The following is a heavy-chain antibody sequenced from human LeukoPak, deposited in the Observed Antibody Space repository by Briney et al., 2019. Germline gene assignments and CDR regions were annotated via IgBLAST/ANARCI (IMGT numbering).Heavy chain of an antibody. V-gene: IGHV4-34*01. J-gene: IGHJ6*03. CDR1: GGSFSGYY. Sequence: SETLSLTCAVYGGSFSGYYWSWIRQPPGKGLEWIGEINHSGSTNYNPSLKSRVTISVDTSKNQFPLKLSSVTAADTAVYYCARGRITVYYYYYYYMDVWGKGTTVIVSS. CDR3: ARGRITVYYYYYYYMDV. CDR2: INHSGST. D-gene: IGHD3-3*01.